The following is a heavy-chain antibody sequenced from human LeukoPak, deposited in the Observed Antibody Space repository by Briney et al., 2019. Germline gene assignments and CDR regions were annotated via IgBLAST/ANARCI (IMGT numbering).Heavy chain of an antibody. CDR1: GYTFTSYA. V-gene: IGHV7-4-1*02. D-gene: IGHD3-22*01. CDR2: INTNTGNP. CDR3: ARGGISYYDSSGYLKGDWFDP. J-gene: IGHJ5*02. Sequence: ASVKVSCKASGYTFTSYAMNWVRQAPGQGLEWMGWINTNTGNPTYAQGFPGRFVFSLDTSVSTAYLQISSLKAEDTAVYYCARGGISYYDSSGYLKGDWFDPWGQGTLVTVSS.